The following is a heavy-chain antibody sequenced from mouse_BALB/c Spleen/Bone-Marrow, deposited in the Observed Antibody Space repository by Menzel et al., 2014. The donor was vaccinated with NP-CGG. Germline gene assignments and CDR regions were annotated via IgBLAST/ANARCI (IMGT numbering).Heavy chain of an antibody. D-gene: IGHD2-14*01. CDR2: INPDSSTI. V-gene: IGHV4-1*02. Sequence: EVKVVESGGGLVQPGGSLKLSCAASGFDFSRYWMNWVRQAPGKGLEWIGEINPDSSTINYTPFLKDKFIISRDNAKNTLYLQMSKVRSEDTARYYCARPYYRYLYFDYWGQGTTLTVSS. CDR3: ARPYYRYLYFDY. CDR1: GFDFSRYW. J-gene: IGHJ2*01.